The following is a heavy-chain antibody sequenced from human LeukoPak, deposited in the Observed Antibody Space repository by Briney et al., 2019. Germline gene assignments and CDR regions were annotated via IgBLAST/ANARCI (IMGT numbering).Heavy chain of an antibody. CDR1: GGSISSYY. Sequence: SETLSLTCTVSGGSISSYYWSWIRQPPGKGLEWIGYIYYSGSTNYNPSLKSRVTISVDTSKNQFSLKLSSVTAADTAMYYCARGRPYSSLFDYWGQGTLVTVSS. V-gene: IGHV4-59*01. D-gene: IGHD6-19*01. J-gene: IGHJ4*02. CDR3: ARGRPYSSLFDY. CDR2: IYYSGST.